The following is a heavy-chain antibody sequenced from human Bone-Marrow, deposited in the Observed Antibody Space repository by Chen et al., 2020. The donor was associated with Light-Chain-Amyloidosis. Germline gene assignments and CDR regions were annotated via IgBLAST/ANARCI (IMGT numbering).Heavy chain of an antibody. D-gene: IGHD6-13*01. J-gene: IGHJ5*02. V-gene: IGHV4-38-2*01. CDR3: ARVALISVAAAGSWFDP. Sequence: QVLLQQSGPGLVKPSETLSLICAVSGNSISRGYFWGWIRQPPGKGLEWIGVLDFYHGGSPYYSPSLKSRVTITADTAKNQFSLNLTTVTAADTATYYCARVALISVAAAGSWFDPWGQGTLVTVSS. CDR1: GNSISRGYF. CDR2: FYHGGSP.